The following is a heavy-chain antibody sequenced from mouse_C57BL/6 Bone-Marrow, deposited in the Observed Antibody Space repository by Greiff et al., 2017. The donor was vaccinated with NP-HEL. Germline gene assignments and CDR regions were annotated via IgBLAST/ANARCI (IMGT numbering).Heavy chain of an antibody. CDR3: ARSTTVVATEDY. CDR1: GYTFTDYY. J-gene: IGHJ2*01. CDR2: INPYNGGT. D-gene: IGHD1-1*01. Sequence: EVKLQESGPVLVKPGASVKMSCKASGYTFTDYYMNWVKQSHGKSLEWIGVINPYNGGTSYNQKFKGKATLTVDKSSSTAYMELNSLTSEDSAVYYCARSTTVVATEDYWGQGTTLTVSS. V-gene: IGHV1-19*01.